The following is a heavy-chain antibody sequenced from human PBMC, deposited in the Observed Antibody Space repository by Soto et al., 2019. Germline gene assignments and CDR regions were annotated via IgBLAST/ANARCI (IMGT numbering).Heavy chain of an antibody. CDR2: SKPNRGDT. CDR1: GYTFSHYY. D-gene: IGHD2-21*01. Sequence: QVHLVQSGAELKKPAASVKISCKASGYTFSHYYMYWVRQATGQGLDWLGWSKPNRGDTNHAQKFQGRVTITRDTSINTGYMELSRLTSDDTAVYYCARSVALGGGFDYWGQGTLVTVSS. V-gene: IGHV1-2*02. CDR3: ARSVALGGGFDY. J-gene: IGHJ4*02.